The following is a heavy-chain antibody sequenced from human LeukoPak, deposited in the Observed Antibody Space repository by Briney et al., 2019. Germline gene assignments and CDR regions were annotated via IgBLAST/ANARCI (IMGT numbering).Heavy chain of an antibody. V-gene: IGHV3-23*01. CDR1: GYTFSSYA. Sequence: GGSLRLSCAASGYTFSSYAMSWVRKAPGQGLEWVSAISGSGGSTYYADSVKGRFTISRDNSKNTLYLQMNSLRAEDTAVYYCAKGGRDSYPIRGYFDYWGQGTLVTVSS. CDR2: ISGSGGST. D-gene: IGHD5-24*01. CDR3: AKGGRDSYPIRGYFDY. J-gene: IGHJ4*01.